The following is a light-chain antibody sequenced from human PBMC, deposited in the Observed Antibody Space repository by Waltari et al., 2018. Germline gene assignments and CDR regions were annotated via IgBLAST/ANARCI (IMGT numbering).Light chain of an antibody. V-gene: IGLV7-46*01. Sequence: QAVVTQEPSLTVSPGGPVTLTLGSSTGAVTTGRSPYWFQQKPGQAPKTLIYDTTDRHSWSPARFSGSRVGDKAALTLSGAQPEDEADYYCFLSYSGARVFGGGTKRTVL. J-gene: IGLJ3*02. CDR3: FLSYSGARV. CDR2: DTT. CDR1: TGAVTTGRS.